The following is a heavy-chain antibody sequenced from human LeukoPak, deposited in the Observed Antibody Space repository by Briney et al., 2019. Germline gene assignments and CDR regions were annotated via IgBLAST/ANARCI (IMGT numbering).Heavy chain of an antibody. CDR3: AKEGDFLDHYYYYMDV. CDR1: GFTFSSYA. V-gene: IGHV3-23*01. J-gene: IGHJ6*03. D-gene: IGHD3-3*01. CDR2: ISGSGGST. Sequence: GGSLRLSCAASGFTFSSYAMSWVRQAPGKGLGWVSAISGSGGSTYYADSVKGRFTISRDNSKNTLYLQMNSLRAEDTAVYYCAKEGDFLDHYYYYMDVWGKGTTVTVSS.